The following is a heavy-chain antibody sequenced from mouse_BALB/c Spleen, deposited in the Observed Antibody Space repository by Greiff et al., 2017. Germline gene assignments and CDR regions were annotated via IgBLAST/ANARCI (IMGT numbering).Heavy chain of an antibody. Sequence: EVQRVESGGGLVKPGGSLKLSCAASGFTFSSYAMSWVRQSPEKRLEWVAEISSGGSYTYYPDTVTGRFTISRDNAKNTLYLEMSSLRSEDTAMYYCAREGWESFDYGGQGTTLTVPS. D-gene: IGHD1-1*02. CDR3: AREGWESFDY. J-gene: IGHJ2*01. CDR1: GFTFSSYA. CDR2: ISSGGSYT. V-gene: IGHV5-9-4*01.